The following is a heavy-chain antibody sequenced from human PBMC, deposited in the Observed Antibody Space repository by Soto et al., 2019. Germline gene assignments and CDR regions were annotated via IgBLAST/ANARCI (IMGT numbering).Heavy chain of an antibody. V-gene: IGHV3-15*07. CDR3: TTDSYSTIIIVRFDS. CDR2: IKSKTDGGTT. D-gene: IGHD3-22*01. Sequence: PGWSLRLSCAASGFTFSNAWINWVRQAPGKGLEWVGGIKSKTDGGTTDYAAPVKGRFAISRDDSNNMVYLQMNSLKIEDTAVYYCTTDSYSTIIIVRFDSWGHGTLVTVSS. J-gene: IGHJ4*01. CDR1: GFTFSNAW.